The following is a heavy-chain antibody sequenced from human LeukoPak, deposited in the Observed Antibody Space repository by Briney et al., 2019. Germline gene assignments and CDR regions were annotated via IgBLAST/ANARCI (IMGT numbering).Heavy chain of an antibody. D-gene: IGHD3-22*01. V-gene: IGHV4-34*01. CDR2: INHSGST. CDR1: GGSFSGYY. Sequence: ASETLSLTCAVYGGSFSGYYWSWIRQPPGKGLEWIGEINHSGSTNYNPSLKSRVTISVDTSKNQFSLKLSSVTAADTAVYYCARGIPLYYYDSSGYYPFDYWGQGTLVTVSS. CDR3: ARGIPLYYYDSSGYYPFDY. J-gene: IGHJ4*02.